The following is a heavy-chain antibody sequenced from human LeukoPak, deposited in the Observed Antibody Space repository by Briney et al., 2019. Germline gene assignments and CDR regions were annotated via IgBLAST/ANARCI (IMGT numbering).Heavy chain of an antibody. CDR2: IDSSGSTI. CDR1: GFTFSGYE. CDR3: ARTKEMATISYFDS. Sequence: GGSLRLSCAASGFTFSGYEMNWVRQAPGKGLEWVSYIDSSGSTIHYADSVKGRFTISRDNAKNSLYLQMNSLRAEDTAVYYCARTKEMATISYFDSWGQGTLVTVSS. J-gene: IGHJ4*02. D-gene: IGHD5-24*01. V-gene: IGHV3-48*03.